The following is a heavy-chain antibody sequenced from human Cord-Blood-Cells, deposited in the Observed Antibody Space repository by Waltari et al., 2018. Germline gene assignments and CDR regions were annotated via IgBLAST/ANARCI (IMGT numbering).Heavy chain of an antibody. Sequence: QVQLQQWGAGLLKPSETLSLTCAVYGGSFSGYYWSWIRQPPGKGLEWIGEINHSGSTNYTPSLKSRVTISVDTSKNQFSLKLSSVTAADTAVYYCARGYSSSNYFDYWGQGTLVTVSS. CDR2: INHSGST. CDR1: GGSFSGYY. CDR3: ARGYSSSNYFDY. J-gene: IGHJ4*02. V-gene: IGHV4-34*01. D-gene: IGHD6-6*01.